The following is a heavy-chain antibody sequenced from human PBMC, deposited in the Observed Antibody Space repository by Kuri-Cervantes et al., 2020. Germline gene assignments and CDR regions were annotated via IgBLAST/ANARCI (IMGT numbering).Heavy chain of an antibody. CDR3: ARAKTTVTTLFDY. V-gene: IGHV4-4*02. CDR2: IYHSGST. J-gene: IGHJ4*02. CDR1: GGSISSSNW. D-gene: IGHD4-17*01. Sequence: SETLSLTCAVSGGSISSSNWWSWVRQPPGKGLEWIGEIYHSGSTNYNPSLKSRVTISVDTSKNQFSLKLSSVTAADTAVYYCARAKTTVTTLFDYWGQGTLVTVSS.